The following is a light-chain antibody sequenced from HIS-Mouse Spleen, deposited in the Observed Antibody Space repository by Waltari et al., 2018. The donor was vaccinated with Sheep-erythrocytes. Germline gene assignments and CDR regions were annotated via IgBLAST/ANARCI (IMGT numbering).Light chain of an antibody. CDR2: DVS. Sequence: QSALTQPASVSGSPGQSITTPSTGTSSDVGGYNYFSWYQQHPGKAPQLMIYDVSNRPSGVSNRFSGSKSGNTASLTISGLQAEDEADYYCSSYTSSSTLDWVFGGGTKLTVL. CDR3: SSYTSSSTLDWV. V-gene: IGLV2-14*03. CDR1: SSDVGGYNY. J-gene: IGLJ3*02.